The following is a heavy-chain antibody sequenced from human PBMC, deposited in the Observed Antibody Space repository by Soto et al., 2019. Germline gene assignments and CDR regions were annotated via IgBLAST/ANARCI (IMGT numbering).Heavy chain of an antibody. CDR1: GFTFSSYG. J-gene: IGHJ6*02. CDR2: ISYDGSNK. Sequence: LRLSCAASGFTFSSYGMHWVRQAPGKGLEWVAVISYDGSNKYYADSVKGRFTISRDNSKNTLYPQMNSLRAEDTAVYYCAKDLMAVAGDYYYYGMDVWGQGTTVTVSS. D-gene: IGHD6-19*01. CDR3: AKDLMAVAGDYYYYGMDV. V-gene: IGHV3-30*18.